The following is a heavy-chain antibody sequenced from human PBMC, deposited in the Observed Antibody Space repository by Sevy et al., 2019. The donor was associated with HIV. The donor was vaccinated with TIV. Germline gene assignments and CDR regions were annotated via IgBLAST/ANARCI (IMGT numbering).Heavy chain of an antibody. J-gene: IGHJ4*02. D-gene: IGHD1-26*01. Sequence: ASVMVSCKASGYTFTTYGISWVRQAPGQGLEWMGWISGYNDNTKYAEKVQDRVIMTTDTSTDTAYMELRSLKSDDTAVYYCARTLATGTVGPVGLGWGQGTLVTVSS. CDR1: GYTFTTYG. CDR3: ARTLATGTVGPVGLG. CDR2: ISGYNDNT. V-gene: IGHV1-18*01.